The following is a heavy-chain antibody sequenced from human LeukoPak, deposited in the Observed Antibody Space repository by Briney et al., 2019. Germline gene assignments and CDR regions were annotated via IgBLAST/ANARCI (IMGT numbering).Heavy chain of an antibody. J-gene: IGHJ3*02. CDR2: IKSKTDGGTT. V-gene: IGHV3-15*01. CDR3: TTVDCSGGSCYLGAFDI. CDR1: GFTFSNAW. D-gene: IGHD2-15*01. Sequence: GGSLRLSCAASGFTFSNAWMSWVRQAPGKGLEWVGRIKSKTDGGTTDYAAPVKGRFTISRDGSKNTLYLQMNSLKTEDTAVYYCTTVDCSGGSCYLGAFDIWGQGTMVTVSS.